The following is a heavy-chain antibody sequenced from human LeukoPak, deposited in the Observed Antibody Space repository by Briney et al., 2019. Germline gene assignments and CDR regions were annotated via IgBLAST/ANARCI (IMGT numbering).Heavy chain of an antibody. CDR2: IKSDGSET. V-gene: IGHV3-74*01. J-gene: IGHJ6*02. Sequence: GGSLRLSCAASGFTFSSYWMHWVRQAPGKGLMWVSRIKSDGSETSYADSVKGRFTISRDNARNTLYLQMNSLRPEDTAIYYCASDRVFYGLDVWGQGTTVTVSS. CDR3: ASDRVFYGLDV. CDR1: GFTFSSYW.